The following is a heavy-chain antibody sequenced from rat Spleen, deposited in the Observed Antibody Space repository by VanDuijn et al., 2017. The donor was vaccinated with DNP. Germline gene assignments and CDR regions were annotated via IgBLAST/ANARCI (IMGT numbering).Heavy chain of an antibody. D-gene: IGHD1-7*01. J-gene: IGHJ2*01. V-gene: IGHV5-25*01. CDR2: ISTSGTRT. Sequence: EVQLVESGGGLVQPGRSLKLSCTASGFTFGNSYMAWVRQPQKEGLEWVASISTSGTRTYYPDSVKGRFTISRDNVKSSLYLQMNSLRSEDTATYYCARLTSGMIAYYFPYWGQGVMVTVSS. CDR1: GFTFGNSY. CDR3: ARLTSGMIAYYFPY.